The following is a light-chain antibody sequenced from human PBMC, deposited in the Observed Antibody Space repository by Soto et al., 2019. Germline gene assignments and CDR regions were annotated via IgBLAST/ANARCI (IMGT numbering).Light chain of an antibody. CDR2: AAS. CDR3: QQSYSMPRT. Sequence: DIQMTQSPSSLSASLGDRTTITCRASQSIRNYLKWYQQKPGKAPKLXIYAASCLQSGVRSRFSGSGSGTDCTRTIISLEHEDFATASCQQSYSMPRTFGQGTKV. J-gene: IGKJ1*01. V-gene: IGKV1-39*01. CDR1: QSIRNY.